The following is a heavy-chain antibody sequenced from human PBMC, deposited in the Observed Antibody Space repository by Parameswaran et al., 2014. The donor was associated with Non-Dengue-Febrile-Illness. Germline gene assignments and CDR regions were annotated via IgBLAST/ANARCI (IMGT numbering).Heavy chain of an antibody. CDR2: IYYSGST. J-gene: IGHJ3*02. Sequence: VRQAPGRGLEWIGYIYYSGSTYYNPSLKSRVTISVDTSKNQFSLKLSSVTAADTAVYYCARTDADAFDIWGQGTMVTVSS. V-gene: IGHV4-31*02. CDR3: ARTDADAFDI.